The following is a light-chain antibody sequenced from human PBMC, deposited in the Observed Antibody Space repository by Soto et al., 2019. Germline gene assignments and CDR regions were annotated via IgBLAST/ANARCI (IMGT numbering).Light chain of an antibody. CDR2: GAS. V-gene: IGKV3-15*01. J-gene: IGKJ1*01. CDR1: QSISNR. CDR3: QQYSDWPWT. Sequence: EIMMTQSPGTLSVSPGERATLSCRASQSISNRLAWYQQKPGQTPRLLIYGASTRATDIPTRFSGGGSGTEFTLTFSSLQSDDLSVYYCQQYSDWPWTFGQGNKVELK.